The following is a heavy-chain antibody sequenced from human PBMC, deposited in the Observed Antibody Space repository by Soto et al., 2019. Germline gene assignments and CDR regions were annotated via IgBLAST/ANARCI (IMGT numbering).Heavy chain of an antibody. CDR1: GFTFDDYT. CDR3: AKVGESRLLGDYYGMDG. J-gene: IGHJ6*02. D-gene: IGHD1-26*01. Sequence: GGSLRLSCAASGFTFDDYTMHWVRQAPGKGLEWVSLISWDGGSTYYADSVKGRFTISRDNSKNSLYLQMNSLRTEDTALYYCAKVGESRLLGDYYGMDGWGQGNTVTVSS. CDR2: ISWDGGST. V-gene: IGHV3-43*01.